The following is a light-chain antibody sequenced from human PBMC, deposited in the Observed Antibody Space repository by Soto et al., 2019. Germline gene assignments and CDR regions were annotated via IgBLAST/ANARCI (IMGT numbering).Light chain of an antibody. J-gene: IGKJ1*01. Sequence: DIQMTQSPSSLSASVRDTVTITCRASQNIGSYLNWYQQKPGKAPTLLIYAASTLQSGVPSRFSGSGSGTDFNLTISSPNPEDFATYFCQQGYRIFQTFGQGTKLEVK. CDR2: AAS. V-gene: IGKV1-39*01. CDR3: QQGYRIFQT. CDR1: QNIGSY.